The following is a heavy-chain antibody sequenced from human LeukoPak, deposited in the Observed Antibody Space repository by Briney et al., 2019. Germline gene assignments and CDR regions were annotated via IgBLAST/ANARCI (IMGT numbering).Heavy chain of an antibody. CDR1: GFPYNSYG. CDR3: AAFTYYHMTGYKAGSADY. V-gene: IGHV3-23*01. J-gene: IGHJ4*02. Sequence: PGGPLRLSCAASGFPYNSYGMSWVRQAPGKGLEWVSAISGSGCSTYYAASVKGRFSISRDNSKNTLYLQMNSLRAEDTAVYYCAAFTYYHMTGYKAGSADYWGQGTLVTVPS. D-gene: IGHD3-9*01. CDR2: ISGSGCST.